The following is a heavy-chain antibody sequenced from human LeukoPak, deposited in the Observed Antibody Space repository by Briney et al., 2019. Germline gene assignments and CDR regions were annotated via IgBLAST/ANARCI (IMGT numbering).Heavy chain of an antibody. CDR1: GFTFSSYS. CDR2: ISSSSSYI. J-gene: IGHJ4*02. CDR3: ARDGYCTNGVCYTADY. V-gene: IGHV3-21*01. D-gene: IGHD2-8*01. Sequence: GGSLRLSCAASGFTFSSYSMNWVRQAPGKGLEWVSSISSSSSYIYYADSVKGRFTISRDNAKNSLYLQMNSLRAEDTAVYYCARDGYCTNGVCYTADYWGQGTLDTVSS.